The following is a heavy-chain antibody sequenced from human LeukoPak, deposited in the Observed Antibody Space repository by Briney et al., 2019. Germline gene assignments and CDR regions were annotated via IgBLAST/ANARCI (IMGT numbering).Heavy chain of an antibody. CDR2: ISSSSSYI. V-gene: IGHV3-21*01. CDR1: GFTFSSYS. Sequence: PGGSLRLSCAASGFTFSSYSMNWVRQAPGKGLEWVSSISSSSSYIYYADSVKGRFTISRDNAKNSLYLQMNSLRAEDTAVYYCAREDFSGGSCYSSEAFDIWGQGTMVTVSS. J-gene: IGHJ3*02. D-gene: IGHD2-15*01. CDR3: AREDFSGGSCYSSEAFDI.